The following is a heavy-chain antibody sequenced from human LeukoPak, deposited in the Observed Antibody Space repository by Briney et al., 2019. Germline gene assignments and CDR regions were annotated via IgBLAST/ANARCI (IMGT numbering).Heavy chain of an antibody. CDR2: ISSSSSTI. Sequence: GGSLRLSCAASGFTVSSNYMSWVRQAPGKGLEWVSYISSSSSTIYYADSVKGRFTISRDNAKNSLYLQMNSLRAEDTAVYYCARDSSSWYGVWFDPWGQGTLVTVSS. V-gene: IGHV3-48*01. J-gene: IGHJ5*02. CDR1: GFTVSSNY. CDR3: ARDSSSWYGVWFDP. D-gene: IGHD6-13*01.